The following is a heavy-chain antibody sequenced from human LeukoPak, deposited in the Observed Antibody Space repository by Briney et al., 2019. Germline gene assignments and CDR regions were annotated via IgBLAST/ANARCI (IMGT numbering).Heavy chain of an antibody. J-gene: IGHJ4*02. CDR2: IYYSGST. CDR3: ARDEAAGLGSFDY. CDR1: GGSISSGDYY. Sequence: PSETLSLTCTVSGGSISSGDYYWSWIRQPPGKGREWVGYIYYSGSTYYNPSLKSPVTISVDTSKNQFSLKLSSVTAADTAVYYCARDEAAGLGSFDYWGQGTLVTVSS. V-gene: IGHV4-30-4*08. D-gene: IGHD6-13*01.